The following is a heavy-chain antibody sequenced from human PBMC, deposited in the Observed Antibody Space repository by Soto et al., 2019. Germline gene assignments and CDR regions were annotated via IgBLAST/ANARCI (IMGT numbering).Heavy chain of an antibody. D-gene: IGHD5-12*01. CDR3: ARDVGDVMSTIQGHGMDV. V-gene: IGHV3-33*01. J-gene: IGHJ6*02. CDR1: GFTFSHYG. CDR2: QWFDGSNK. Sequence: PGGSLRISCGGSGFTFSHYGMHWVRQAPGKGLEWVAVQWFDGSNKFHADSVEGRFTISRDNSQNTVYLQMNNLRAEDTAVYCCARDVGDVMSTIQGHGMDVWGQGTTVTVSS.